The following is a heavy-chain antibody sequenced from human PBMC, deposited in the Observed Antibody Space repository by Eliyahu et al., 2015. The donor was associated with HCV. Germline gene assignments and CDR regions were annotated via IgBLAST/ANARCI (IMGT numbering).Heavy chain of an antibody. CDR2: INPSGGST. CDR1: GYTFISYY. J-gene: IGHJ3*02. Sequence: QVQLVQSGAEVKKPGASVKVSCQASGYTFISYYMHWVRQVPGQGLEWMGLINPSGGSTTYAQNFQGRVTMTRDTSTNIVYMELRSLRSEDTAVYYCARETGCSGGNCYLSEDAFDIWGQGTLVVVSS. D-gene: IGHD2-15*01. CDR3: ARETGCSGGNCYLSEDAFDI. V-gene: IGHV1-46*01.